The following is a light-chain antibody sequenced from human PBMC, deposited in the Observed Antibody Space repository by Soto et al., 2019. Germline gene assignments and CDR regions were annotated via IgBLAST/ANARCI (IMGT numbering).Light chain of an antibody. Sequence: NFMLTQPHSVSESPGQTVTISCTRSSGSIASDYVQWYQQRPGSAPINVIFEDSQRPSGVPDRFSGSIDSSSNSASLTISRLTTEDAAAYYGQSVDGQYVVFGGGPKLTVL. CDR1: SGSIASDY. J-gene: IGLJ2*01. CDR2: EDS. V-gene: IGLV6-57*04. CDR3: QSVDGQYVV.